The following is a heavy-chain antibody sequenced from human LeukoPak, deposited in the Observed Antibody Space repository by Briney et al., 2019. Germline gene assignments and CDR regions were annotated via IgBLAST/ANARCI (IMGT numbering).Heavy chain of an antibody. J-gene: IGHJ5*02. V-gene: IGHV3-9*01. CDR2: ISWNSGSI. Sequence: GRSLRLSCAASGFTFDDYAMHWVRQAPGKGLEWVSGISWNSGSIGYADSVKGRFTISRDNAKNSLYLQMNSLRAEDTPLYYCAKAPPDFWSGFDPWGQGTLVTVSS. CDR3: AKAPPDFWSGFDP. D-gene: IGHD3-3*01. CDR1: GFTFDDYA.